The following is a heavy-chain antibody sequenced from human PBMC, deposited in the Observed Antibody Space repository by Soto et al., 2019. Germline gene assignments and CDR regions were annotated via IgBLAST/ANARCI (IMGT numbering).Heavy chain of an antibody. CDR1: VGNFSNSY. CDR3: ARGYSTGYFDY. D-gene: IGHD1-20*01. Sequence: QVQLVQSGAEVKKPGSSMKVSCKTSVGNFSNSYIRWVRQAPGQGLEWMGDIIHMFDTPKYAQKFQGRVTLTEDESTSAAYMELSSLRAEDTAVYYCARGYSTGYFDYGGQGTLITVSS. V-gene: IGHV1-69*01. J-gene: IGHJ4*02. CDR2: IIHMFDTP.